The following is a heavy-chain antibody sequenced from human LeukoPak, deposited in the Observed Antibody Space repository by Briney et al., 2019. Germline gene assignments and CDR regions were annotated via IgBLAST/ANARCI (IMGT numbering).Heavy chain of an antibody. J-gene: IGHJ5*02. V-gene: IGHV1-18*01. CDR3: ARTGIAAALGDWLDP. D-gene: IGHD6-13*01. Sequence: ASVKLSCNSSGYTFTNYGISWVRQAPGQGLEWMGWISTYNGNTNNAQRFQGRVTMTTDTSTRTAYMELRSLNSDDTAVYYCARTGIAAALGDWLDPWGQGTLVTVSS. CDR2: ISTYNGNT. CDR1: GYTFTNYG.